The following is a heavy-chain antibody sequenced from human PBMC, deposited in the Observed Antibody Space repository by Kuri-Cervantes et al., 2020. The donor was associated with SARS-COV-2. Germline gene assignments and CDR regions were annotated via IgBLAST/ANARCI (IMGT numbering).Heavy chain of an antibody. CDR1: RFTFSSYW. D-gene: IGHD2-2*02. CDR3: ASGGDCSSTSCYRAEVN. Sequence: GESLKISCAASRFTFSSYWMSWVRQAPGKGLEWVANIKQDGSEKYYVDSVKGRFTISRDNAKNSLYLQMNSLRAEDTAVYYCASGGDCSSTSCYRAEVNWGQGALVTVSS. CDR2: IKQDGSEK. V-gene: IGHV3-7*01. J-gene: IGHJ4*02.